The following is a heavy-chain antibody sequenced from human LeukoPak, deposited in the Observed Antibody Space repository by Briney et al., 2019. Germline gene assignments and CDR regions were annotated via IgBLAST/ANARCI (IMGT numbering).Heavy chain of an antibody. CDR1: GGSISSYY. CDR3: ATALGATRQLED. J-gene: IGHJ4*02. V-gene: IGHV4-59*01. CDR2: IYYSGST. D-gene: IGHD1-26*01. Sequence: PSETLSLTCTVSGGSISSYYWSWIRQPPGKGLEWIGYIYYSGSTNYNPSLKSRVTISVDTSKNHFSLKLSSVTAADTAVYYCATALGATRQLEDWGQGTLVTVSS.